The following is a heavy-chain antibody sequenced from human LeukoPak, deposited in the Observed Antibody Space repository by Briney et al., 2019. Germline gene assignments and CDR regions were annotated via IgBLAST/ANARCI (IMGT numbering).Heavy chain of an antibody. J-gene: IGHJ5*02. D-gene: IGHD3-3*01. CDR3: AKDWSGNYNWSDP. CDR2: ISYDGSNK. Sequence: GRSLRLSFAASGFIFSSYGIHWVRQAPGKGLAWVAVISYDGSNKYYADSVKGRFIISRDNSKNTLYLQMNSLRAEDTAVYYCAKDWSGNYNWSDPWGQGTLVTVSS. CDR1: GFIFSSYG. V-gene: IGHV3-30*18.